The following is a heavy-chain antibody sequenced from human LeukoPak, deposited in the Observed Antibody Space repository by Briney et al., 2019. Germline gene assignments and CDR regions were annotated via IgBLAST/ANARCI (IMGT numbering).Heavy chain of an antibody. D-gene: IGHD6-19*01. Sequence: SETLSLTCTVSGGSLSSISYYWGWLRQPPGKGLEWIGSIYYSGSTYYNPSLKSRVTISVDTSKNQFSLKLSSVTAADTAVYYCASGIAVAGAFDYWGQGTLVTVSS. V-gene: IGHV4-39*07. J-gene: IGHJ4*02. CDR2: IYYSGST. CDR1: GGSLSSISYY. CDR3: ASGIAVAGAFDY.